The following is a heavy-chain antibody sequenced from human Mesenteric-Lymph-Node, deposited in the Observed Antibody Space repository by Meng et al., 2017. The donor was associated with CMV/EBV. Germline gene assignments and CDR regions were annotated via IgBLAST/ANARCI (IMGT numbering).Heavy chain of an antibody. CDR1: GFTFSSYA. CDR2: IYSGGSST. Sequence: GGSLRLSCAASGFTFSSYAMSWVRQAPGKGLEWVSVIYSGGSSTYYADSVKGRFTISRDNSKNTLYLQMSSLRAEDTAIYYCAKERERWLQYYYFDSWGQGTLVTVSS. J-gene: IGHJ4*02. CDR3: AKERERWLQYYYFDS. V-gene: IGHV3-23*03. D-gene: IGHD5-24*01.